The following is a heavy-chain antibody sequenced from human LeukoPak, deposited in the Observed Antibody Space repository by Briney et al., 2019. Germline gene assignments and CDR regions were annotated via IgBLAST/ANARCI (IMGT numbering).Heavy chain of an antibody. Sequence: SETLSLTCAVYGGSFSGYYWSWIRQPPGKGLEWIGEINHSGSTNYNPSLKSRVTISADTSKNQFSLKLSSVTAADTAVYYCARGGAAAGHLNPKNLTKFDYWGQGTLVTVSS. D-gene: IGHD6-13*01. V-gene: IGHV4-34*01. CDR3: ARGGAAAGHLNPKNLTKFDY. CDR1: GGSFSGYY. CDR2: INHSGST. J-gene: IGHJ4*02.